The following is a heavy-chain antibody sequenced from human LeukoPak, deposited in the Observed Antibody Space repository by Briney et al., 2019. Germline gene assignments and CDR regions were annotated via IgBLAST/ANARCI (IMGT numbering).Heavy chain of an antibody. D-gene: IGHD3-22*01. CDR1: GFTFSSYS. J-gene: IGHJ4*02. Sequence: GGSLRLSCAASGFTFSSYSMNWVRQAPGKGLEWVSSISSSSSYIYYADSVKGRFTISRDNAKNSLYLQMNSLRAEDTAVYYCASHKPATYYYDSSGYYYVWGQGTLVTVSS. V-gene: IGHV3-21*01. CDR2: ISSSSSYI. CDR3: ASHKPATYYYDSSGYYYV.